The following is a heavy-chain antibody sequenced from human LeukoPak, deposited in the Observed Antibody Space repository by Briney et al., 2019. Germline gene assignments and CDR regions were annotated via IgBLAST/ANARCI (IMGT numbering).Heavy chain of an antibody. CDR2: INSDGSGT. CDR3: ARTEGTVAYDS. CDR1: GFTFSSYW. D-gene: IGHD4-23*01. Sequence: GGSLRLSCAASGFTFSSYWMHWVRQAPGKGLVWVSRINSDGSGTIYADSVRGRFTVSRDNAKNTLYIQVNSLRDEDTAVYYCARTEGTVAYDSWGQGTLVTVSS. J-gene: IGHJ5*01. V-gene: IGHV3-74*01.